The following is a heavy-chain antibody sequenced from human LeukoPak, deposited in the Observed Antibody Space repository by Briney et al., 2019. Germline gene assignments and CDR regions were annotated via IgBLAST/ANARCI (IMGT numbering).Heavy chain of an antibody. Sequence: GGSLRLSCAASGFTFSSYWMSWVRQAPGKGLEWVANIKQDGSEKYYVDSVKGRFTISRDNAKNSLYLQMNSLRAEDTAVYYCARVTGEHYYYYMYVWGKGTTVTVSS. CDR3: ARVTGEHYYYYMYV. CDR2: IKQDGSEK. CDR1: GFTFSSYW. D-gene: IGHD7-27*01. J-gene: IGHJ6*03. V-gene: IGHV3-7*01.